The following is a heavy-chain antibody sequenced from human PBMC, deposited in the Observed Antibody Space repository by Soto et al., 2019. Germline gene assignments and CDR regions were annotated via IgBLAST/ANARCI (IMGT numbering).Heavy chain of an antibody. J-gene: IGHJ3*02. CDR2: IYYSGST. D-gene: IGHD4-17*01. CDR3: ARAYGDYVGDAFDI. CDR1: GGSISSYY. V-gene: IGHV4-59*08. Sequence: QVQLQESGPGLVKPSETLSLTCTVSGGSISSYYWSWIRQPPGKGLEWIGYIYYSGSTNYNPSLNRRVTISVDTSKNQFSLKLSSVTAADTAVYYCARAYGDYVGDAFDIWGQGTMVTVSS.